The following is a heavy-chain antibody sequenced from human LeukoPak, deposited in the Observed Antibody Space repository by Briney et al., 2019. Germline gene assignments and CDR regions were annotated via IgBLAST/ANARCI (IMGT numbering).Heavy chain of an antibody. CDR3: AKGRASMSRYYYYGMDV. J-gene: IGHJ6*02. Sequence: GGSLRLSCAASGFTFNGYAMSWVRQAPGKGLEWVSCISGSGSSTYYADSVKGRVTISRDSSNNTLYMQLSSLRAEDTAVYYCAKGRASMSRYYYYGMDVWGQGTTVTVSS. V-gene: IGHV3-23*01. CDR2: ISGSGSST. CDR1: GFTFNGYA.